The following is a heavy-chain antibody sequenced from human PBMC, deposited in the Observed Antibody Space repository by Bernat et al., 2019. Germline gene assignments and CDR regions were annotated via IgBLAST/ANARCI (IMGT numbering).Heavy chain of an antibody. Sequence: QVQLVQSGAEVKKPGASVKVSCKASGYTFTSYYMHWVRQAPGQGLEWMGIINPSGGSTSYAQKFQGRVTMTRDTSTSTVYMELSSLRSEDTAVYYCVRRVSPDAFDIWGQGTMVTVSS. CDR2: INPSGGST. D-gene: IGHD3-22*01. J-gene: IGHJ3*02. V-gene: IGHV1-46*01. CDR1: GYTFTSYY. CDR3: VRRVSPDAFDI.